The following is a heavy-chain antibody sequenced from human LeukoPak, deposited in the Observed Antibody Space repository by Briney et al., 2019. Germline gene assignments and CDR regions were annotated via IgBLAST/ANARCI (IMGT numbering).Heavy chain of an antibody. D-gene: IGHD1-26*01. CDR3: ARDRRWVGATWDPTDQPAWFDP. CDR2: IYTSGST. V-gene: IGHV4-61*02. Sequence: PSETLSLTCTVSGGSIGSGSYYWSWIRQPAGKGLEWIVRIYTSGSTNYNPSLKSRVTISVDTSKNQFSLKLSSVTAADTAVYYCARDRRWVGATWDPTDQPAWFDPWGQGTLVTVSS. J-gene: IGHJ5*02. CDR1: GGSIGSGSYY.